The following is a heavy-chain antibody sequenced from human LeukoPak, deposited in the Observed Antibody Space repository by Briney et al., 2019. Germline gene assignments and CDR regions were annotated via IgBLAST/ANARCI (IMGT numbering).Heavy chain of an antibody. Sequence: PSETLSLTCTVSGGSLSSSSYYWGWIRQPPGKGLQWIASIYYSEITYYNPSLKSRVTISVDTSKNQFSLNLSSVTAADTAVYYCARYLRGSHFDYWGQGTLVTVSS. CDR2: IYYSEIT. CDR3: ARYLRGSHFDY. J-gene: IGHJ4*02. V-gene: IGHV4-39*01. D-gene: IGHD1-26*01. CDR1: GGSLSSSSYY.